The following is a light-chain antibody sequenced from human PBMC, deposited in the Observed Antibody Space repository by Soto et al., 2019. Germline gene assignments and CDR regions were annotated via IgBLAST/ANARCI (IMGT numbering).Light chain of an antibody. V-gene: IGKV1-5*01. CDR1: QSGSTS. Sequence: DIQMTKSPSTLSASVGDRVTITCRASQSGSTSLAWYQQKPGKAPKLLIYDASSLQTGVPSRFSGSGSGAEFTLTISSLQSDDFATYYFQQYQSYSETFGHGTKVEI. CDR3: QQYQSYSET. J-gene: IGKJ1*01. CDR2: DAS.